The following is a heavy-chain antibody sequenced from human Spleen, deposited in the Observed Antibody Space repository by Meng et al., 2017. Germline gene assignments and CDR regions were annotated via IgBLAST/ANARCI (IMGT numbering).Heavy chain of an antibody. CDR1: GSSISSGYY. Sequence: GSLRLSCSVSGSSISSGYYWGWIRQPPGKGLEWIGSLYHSGNTYYKPSLKGRVTISGDMSKNQFSLRLSSVTAADTAVYYCAGVSTVTNAFDIWGQGKLV. D-gene: IGHD4-11*01. J-gene: IGHJ3*02. CDR2: LYHSGNT. CDR3: AGVSTVTNAFDI. V-gene: IGHV4-38-2*02.